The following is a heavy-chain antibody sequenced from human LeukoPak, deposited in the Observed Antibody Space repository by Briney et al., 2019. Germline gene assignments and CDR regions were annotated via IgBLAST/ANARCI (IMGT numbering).Heavy chain of an antibody. Sequence: LETLSLTCNVSDGSFMGLYWSWFRLPPGKGLVWIGEMSEGITNYHPSLQGRVTISIDSSKKQFSLHLASMTGADTAVYYCARRQYRLTWDKIDSWGQGTLVTVSP. D-gene: IGHD3-16*02. J-gene: IGHJ4*02. CDR3: ARRQYRLTWDKIDS. V-gene: IGHV4-34*01. CDR1: DGSFMGLY. CDR2: MSEGIT.